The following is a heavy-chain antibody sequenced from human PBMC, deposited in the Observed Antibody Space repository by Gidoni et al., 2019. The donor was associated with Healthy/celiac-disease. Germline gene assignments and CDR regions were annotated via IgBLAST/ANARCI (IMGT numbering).Heavy chain of an antibody. J-gene: IGHJ4*02. CDR3: ARDSGWELPSAPIDY. V-gene: IGHV3-33*01. CDR2: IWYDGSKK. D-gene: IGHD1-26*01. Sequence: QVQLVESGGGVVQPGRSLTLSCAASGFTFSSYGMPGVRQAPGKGRGWVEVIWYDGSKKYYADSVKGRFTISRDNSKNTLYLQMNSLRAEDTAVYYCARDSGWELPSAPIDYWGQGTLVTVSS. CDR1: GFTFSSYG.